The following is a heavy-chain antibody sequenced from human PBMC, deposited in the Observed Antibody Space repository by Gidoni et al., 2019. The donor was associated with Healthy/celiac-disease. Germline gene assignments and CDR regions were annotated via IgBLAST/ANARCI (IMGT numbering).Heavy chain of an antibody. Sequence: EVQLVQSGAEVKKPGESLKISCKGSGYSFTSYWIGWVRQMPGKGLEWIGIIYPGDSDTRYSPSFQGQVTISADKSISTAYLQWSSLKASDTAMYYCARLEWELLYGFNWFDPWGQGTLVTVSS. D-gene: IGHD1-26*01. CDR1: GYSFTSYW. CDR2: IYPGDSDT. V-gene: IGHV5-51*01. J-gene: IGHJ5*02. CDR3: ARLEWELLYGFNWFDP.